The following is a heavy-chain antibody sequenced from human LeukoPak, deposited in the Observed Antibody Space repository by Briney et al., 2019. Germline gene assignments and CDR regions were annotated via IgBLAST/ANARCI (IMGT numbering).Heavy chain of an antibody. V-gene: IGHV3-15*01. J-gene: IGHJ4*02. CDR2: IKSKTNGGAP. D-gene: IGHD4-17*01. CDR1: GFTFSNAW. Sequence: PGGSLRLSCAASGFTFSNAWMSWVRQAPGKGLEWVSRIKSKTNGGAPDYAAPVKVRFTNSRADSTNTLHLNMNIRKPQAPHCYYCTSDHPRDYGHHYSGYWGQGTLVTVSS. CDR3: TSDHPRDYGHHYSGY.